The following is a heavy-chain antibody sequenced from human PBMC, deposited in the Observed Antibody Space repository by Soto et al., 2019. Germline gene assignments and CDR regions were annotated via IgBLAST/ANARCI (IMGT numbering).Heavy chain of an antibody. CDR2: INHSGST. CDR3: ARVLGYCSSTSCSYRDDAFDT. CDR1: GGSFCGYY. J-gene: IGHJ3*02. D-gene: IGHD2-2*01. Sequence: QVQLQQWGAGLLKPSETLSLTCAVYGGSFCGYYWSWIRQPPGKGLEWIGEINHSGSTNYNPSLKSRVTISVDTSKNQFSLKLSSVTAADTAVYYCARVLGYCSSTSCSYRDDAFDTWGQGTMVTVSS. V-gene: IGHV4-34*01.